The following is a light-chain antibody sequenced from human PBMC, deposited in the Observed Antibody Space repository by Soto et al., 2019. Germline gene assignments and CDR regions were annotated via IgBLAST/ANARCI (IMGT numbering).Light chain of an antibody. V-gene: IGLV3-21*02. CDR2: DDR. CDR3: QVWDSDSDHVV. Sequence: SYELTQPPSVSVAPGQTASISCGGYNLEFKSVHWYQQRPRQAPVLVVFDDRDRPSGIPDRFSGASSGNTATLTISRVEAGDESDLYCQVWDSDSDHVVFGGGTKLTVL. CDR1: NLEFKS. J-gene: IGLJ2*01.